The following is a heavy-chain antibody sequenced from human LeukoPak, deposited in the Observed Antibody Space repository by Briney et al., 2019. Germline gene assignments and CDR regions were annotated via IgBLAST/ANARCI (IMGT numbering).Heavy chain of an antibody. V-gene: IGHV4-34*01. CDR1: GGSFSGYY. Sequence: PSETLSLTCAVYGGSFSGYYWSWIRQPPGKGLEWIGEINHSGSTNYNPSLKSRVTISVDTSKNQFSLKLSSVTAADTAVYYCARGEWGSGYPGIGYFDYWGQGTLVTVSS. CDR2: INHSGST. D-gene: IGHD3-22*01. J-gene: IGHJ4*02. CDR3: ARGEWGSGYPGIGYFDY.